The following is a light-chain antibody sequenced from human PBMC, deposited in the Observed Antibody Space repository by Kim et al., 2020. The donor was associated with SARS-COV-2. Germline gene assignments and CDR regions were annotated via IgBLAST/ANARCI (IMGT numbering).Light chain of an antibody. J-gene: IGKJ2*01. CDR3: HQYNDWPPGDT. Sequence: SPGERATLFCRASQSVGNNVAWYQHKPGQAPRVLIYGASTRATGIPARFSGSGSVTEFTLSISSLQSEDFAVYFCHQYNDWPPGDTFGQGTKLEI. V-gene: IGKV3-15*01. CDR1: QSVGNN. CDR2: GAS.